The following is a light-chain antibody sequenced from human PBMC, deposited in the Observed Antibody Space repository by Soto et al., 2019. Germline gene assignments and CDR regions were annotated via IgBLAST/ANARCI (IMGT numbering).Light chain of an antibody. CDR2: DAS. Sequence: EILLTQYPGTLSLSRGERSTLSCRASQSVSSYLAWYQQKPGQAPRLLIYDASNRATGIPARFSGSGSGTDFTLTIISLEPEDFAVYYCQQRSNWRITFGQGIRLEI. CDR3: QQRSNWRIT. CDR1: QSVSSY. J-gene: IGKJ5*01. V-gene: IGKV3-11*01.